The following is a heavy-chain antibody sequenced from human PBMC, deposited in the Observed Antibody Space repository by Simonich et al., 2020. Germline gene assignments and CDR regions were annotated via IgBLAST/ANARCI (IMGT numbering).Heavy chain of an antibody. D-gene: IGHD2-8*01. CDR1: GFTFDVYA. J-gene: IGHJ4*02. CDR2: ISWNRCSI. V-gene: IGHV3-9*01. Sequence: EVQLVESGGGLVQPGRSLRLSCAASGFTFDVYAMHCVRQAPGKGRGWVSCISWNRCSIGYADSVKGRFTISRDNAKNSLYLQMNSLRAEDTALYYCAKDGGYCTNGVCYYFDYWGQGTLVTVSS. CDR3: AKDGGYCTNGVCYYFDY.